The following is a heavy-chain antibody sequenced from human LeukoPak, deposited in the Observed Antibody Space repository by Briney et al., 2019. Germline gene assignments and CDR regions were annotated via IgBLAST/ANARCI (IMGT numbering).Heavy chain of an antibody. CDR2: IYTSGST. CDR3: ARDGKVGTSKNWLDP. Sequence: GGSLRLSCAASGFTVSSNYMTWVRQAPGKGLEWVSVIYTSGSTYYADSVKGKFTISRDNSKNTLYLQMNSLRAEDTAVYYCARDGKVGTSKNWLDPWGQGTLVTVSS. CDR1: GFTVSSNY. J-gene: IGHJ5*02. V-gene: IGHV3-66*01. D-gene: IGHD1-26*01.